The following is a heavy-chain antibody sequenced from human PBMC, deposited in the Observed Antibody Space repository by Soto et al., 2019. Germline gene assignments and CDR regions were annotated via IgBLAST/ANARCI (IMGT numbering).Heavy chain of an antibody. CDR3: ARDLDIVVVVAANGDRYYGMDV. D-gene: IGHD2-15*01. CDR1: GYTFTSYG. Sequence: GXSVKVSCTASGYTFTSYGIIWVRRAPGQGLEWMGWISAYNGNTNYAQKLQGRVTMTTDTSTSTAYMELRSLRSDDTAVYYCARDLDIVVVVAANGDRYYGMDVWGQGTTVTVSS. J-gene: IGHJ6*02. CDR2: ISAYNGNT. V-gene: IGHV1-18*01.